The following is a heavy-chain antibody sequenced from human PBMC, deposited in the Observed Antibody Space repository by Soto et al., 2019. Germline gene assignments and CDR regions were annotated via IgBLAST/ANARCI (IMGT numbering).Heavy chain of an antibody. D-gene: IGHD2-15*01. CDR3: ARSGGLDRDFNY. J-gene: IGHJ4*02. V-gene: IGHV1-69*12. Sequence: QVQLVQSGAEVKKPGSSVKVSCKASGGTFSSDSFSWVRQAPGQGLEWMGGIIPMFDTPIYAQKFQDRVTITADESTSTAYMQLSSLISCDTAVYYCARSGGLDRDFNYWGQGSLVTVSS. CDR1: GGTFSSDS. CDR2: IIPMFDTP.